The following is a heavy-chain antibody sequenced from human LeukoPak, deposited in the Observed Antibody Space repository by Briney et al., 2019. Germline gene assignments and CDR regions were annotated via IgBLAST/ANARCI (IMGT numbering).Heavy chain of an antibody. CDR1: GFTFSSYW. V-gene: IGHV3-7*05. CDR2: IKQDGGEK. Sequence: SGGSLRLSCAASGFTFSSYWMSWVRQAPEKGLEWVANIKQDGGEKYYVDSVKGRFTISRDNAKNSLYLQMNSLRAEDTAVYYCARRAGNNWIDYWGQGTLVTVSS. D-gene: IGHD1-1*01. J-gene: IGHJ4*02. CDR3: ARRAGNNWIDY.